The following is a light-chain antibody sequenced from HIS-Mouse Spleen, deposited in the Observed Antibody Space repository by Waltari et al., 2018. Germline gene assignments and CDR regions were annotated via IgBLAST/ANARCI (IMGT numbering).Light chain of an antibody. Sequence: AIRMTQSPSSLSASTGDRVTITCRASQCISSYLAWYQQKPGKAPKLLIYAADTLQSGVPSRFSGSGSGTDFTLTISCLQSEDFATYYCQQYYSYPLTFGGGTKVEIK. CDR1: QCISSY. CDR3: QQYYSYPLT. CDR2: AAD. J-gene: IGKJ4*01. V-gene: IGKV1-8*01.